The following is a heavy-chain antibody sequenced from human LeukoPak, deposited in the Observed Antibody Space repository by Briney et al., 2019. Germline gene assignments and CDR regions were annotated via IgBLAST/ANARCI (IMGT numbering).Heavy chain of an antibody. D-gene: IGHD2-2*03. CDR3: AKDGMDIAAVPTWFDP. CDR2: INTDGSST. V-gene: IGHV3-74*01. CDR1: GLTFSNAW. J-gene: IGHJ5*02. Sequence: GGSLRLSCAASGLTFSNAWMSWVRQAPGKGLVWVSRINTDGSSTSYADSVKGRFTISRDSFKNTLYLQMNSLRAEDTAVYYCAKDGMDIAAVPTWFDPWGQGTLVTVSS.